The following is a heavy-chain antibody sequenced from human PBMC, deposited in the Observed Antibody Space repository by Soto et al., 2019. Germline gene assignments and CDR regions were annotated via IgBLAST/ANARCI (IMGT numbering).Heavy chain of an antibody. V-gene: IGHV4-34*01. J-gene: IGHJ5*02. Sequence: QVQLQQWGAGLLKPSETLSLTCAVYGGSFSGYYWSWIRQPPGKGLEWIGEINHSGRTNYNPSLKGRVTKSIDPSKNQSSLKLSSVTAADTAIYYCATDSLGIAVLGTGRSKNSWFDPWGQGTLVTVSS. CDR2: INHSGRT. CDR3: ATDSLGIAVLGTGRSKNSWFDP. D-gene: IGHD6-19*01. CDR1: GGSFSGYY.